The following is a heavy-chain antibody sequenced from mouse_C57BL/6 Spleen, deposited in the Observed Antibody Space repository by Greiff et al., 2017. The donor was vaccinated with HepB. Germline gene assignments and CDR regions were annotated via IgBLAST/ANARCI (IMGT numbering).Heavy chain of an antibody. Sequence: QVQLQQSGPGLVAPSQSLSITCTVSGFSLTSYGVDWVRQSPGKGLEWLGVIWGVGSTNYNSALKSRLSISKDNSKSQVFLKMNSLQTDDTAMYYCARGGRATLRGYAMDYWGQGTSVTVSS. J-gene: IGHJ4*01. V-gene: IGHV2-6*01. CDR3: ARGGRATLRGYAMDY. CDR2: IWGVGST. CDR1: GFSLTSYG. D-gene: IGHD1-1*01.